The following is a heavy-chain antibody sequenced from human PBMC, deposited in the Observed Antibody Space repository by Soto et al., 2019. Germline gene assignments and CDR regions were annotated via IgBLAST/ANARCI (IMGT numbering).Heavy chain of an antibody. CDR1: EFTVSSNY. V-gene: IGHV3-53*01. Sequence: PGGSLRLSCAASEFTVSSNYMNWVRQAPGKGLECVSTIYSGGSTYYADSVKGRFTISRDNSKNTLYPQMNNLRAEDTAVYYCAGRVGATNYGMDVWGQGTTVTVSS. CDR3: AGRVGATNYGMDV. CDR2: IYSGGST. J-gene: IGHJ6*02. D-gene: IGHD1-26*01.